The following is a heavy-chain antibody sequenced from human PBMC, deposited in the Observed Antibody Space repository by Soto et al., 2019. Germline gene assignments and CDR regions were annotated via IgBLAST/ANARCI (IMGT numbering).Heavy chain of an antibody. CDR3: ATGWGATILPFQQVYYYYGMHV. V-gene: IGHV1-24*01. CDR1: GYTLTELS. J-gene: IGHJ6*02. Sequence: GASVKVSCKVSGYTLTELSMHWVRQAPGKGLEWMGGFDPEDGETIYAQKFQGRVTMTEDTSTDTAYMELSSLRSEDTAVYYCATGWGATILPFQQVYYYYGMHVWGQGTTVTVSS. D-gene: IGHD1-26*01. CDR2: FDPEDGET.